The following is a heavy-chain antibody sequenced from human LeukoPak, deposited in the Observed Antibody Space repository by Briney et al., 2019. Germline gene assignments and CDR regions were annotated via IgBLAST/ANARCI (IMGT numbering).Heavy chain of an antibody. Sequence: SETLSLTCTVSGGSISSSSYYWGWIRQPPGKGLEWIGSIYYSGSTHYNPSLKSRVTISVDTSKNQFSLKLSSVTAADTAVYYCAESYAHYFDYWGQGTLVTVSS. CDR1: GGSISSSSYY. CDR3: AESYAHYFDY. CDR2: IYYSGST. V-gene: IGHV4-39*07. J-gene: IGHJ4*02. D-gene: IGHD4-17*01.